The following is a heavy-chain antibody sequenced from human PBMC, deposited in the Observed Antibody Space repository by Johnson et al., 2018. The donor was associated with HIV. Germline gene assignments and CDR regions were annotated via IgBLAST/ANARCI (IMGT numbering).Heavy chain of an antibody. Sequence: VQLVESGGGLVKPGGSMRLSCVASGFTFSDYYMSWIRQAPGKGLEWVSGINWNGGSTGYADSVKGHFTVSRDNSKNTLYLQMTSLTAEDTAVYYCAKDSWLSTLSLSDAFDTWGRGSMVTVSS. J-gene: IGHJ3*02. CDR2: INWNGGST. V-gene: IGHV3-20*04. D-gene: IGHD5-12*01. CDR1: GFTFSDYY. CDR3: AKDSWLSTLSLSDAFDT.